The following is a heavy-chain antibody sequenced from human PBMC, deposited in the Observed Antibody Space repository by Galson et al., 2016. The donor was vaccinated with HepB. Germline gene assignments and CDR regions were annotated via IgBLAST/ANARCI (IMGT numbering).Heavy chain of an antibody. CDR2: IYYSGST. V-gene: IGHV4-31*03. CDR1: GGSFNTESYY. CDR3: ARVRITGRTFPFDY. Sequence: TLSLTCTVSGGSFNTESYYWSWIRQHPGKGLEWIGYIYYSGSTFYNPSLKSRVTISLDTSKNQFSLRLSSVTAADTAIYYCARVRITGRTFPFDYWGQGTLVTVS. D-gene: IGHD1/OR15-1a*01. J-gene: IGHJ4*02.